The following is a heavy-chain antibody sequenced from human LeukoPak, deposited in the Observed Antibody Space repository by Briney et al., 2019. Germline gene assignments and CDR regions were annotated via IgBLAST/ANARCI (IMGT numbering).Heavy chain of an antibody. Sequence: GGSLRLSCAASGFTFSSYSMNWVRQAPGKGLEWVSSISSSSSYIYYADSVKGRFTISRDNAKNSLYLQMNSLRAEDTAVYYCARDRVAAYYFDYWGQGTLVTVSS. D-gene: IGHD6-13*01. J-gene: IGHJ4*02. CDR1: GFTFSSYS. V-gene: IGHV3-21*01. CDR2: ISSSSSYI. CDR3: ARDRVAAYYFDY.